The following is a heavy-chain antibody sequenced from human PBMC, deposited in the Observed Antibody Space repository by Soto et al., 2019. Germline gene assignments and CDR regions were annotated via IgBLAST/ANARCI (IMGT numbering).Heavy chain of an antibody. CDR1: GGSISSRSYY. CDR2: IYFSGDT. CDR3: AGSGGSDWYNFDF. V-gene: IGHV4-39*01. Sequence: SETLSLTCSVSGGSISSRSYYWGWIRQPPGKGLEWIGVIYFSGDTYYNPSLKSRVTMSVDTSKNQFSLKVSSVTAADTAVYYCAGSGGSDWYNFDFWGQGTLVTVSS. J-gene: IGHJ4*02. D-gene: IGHD6-19*01.